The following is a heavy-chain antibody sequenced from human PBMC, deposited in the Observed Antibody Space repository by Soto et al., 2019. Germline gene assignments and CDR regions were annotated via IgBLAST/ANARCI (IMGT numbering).Heavy chain of an antibody. Sequence: GGSLRLSCAASGFTFSSYAMSWVRQAPGKGLEWVSAISGSGGSTYYADSVKGRFTISRDNSKNTLYLQMNSLRAEDTAVYYCAKGSGYSSGWYGDDYWGQGTLVTVSS. CDR3: AKGSGYSSGWYGDDY. CDR2: ISGSGGST. CDR1: GFTFSSYA. D-gene: IGHD6-19*01. J-gene: IGHJ4*02. V-gene: IGHV3-23*01.